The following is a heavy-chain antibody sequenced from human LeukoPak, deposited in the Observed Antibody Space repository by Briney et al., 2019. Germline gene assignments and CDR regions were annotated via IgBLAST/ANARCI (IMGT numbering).Heavy chain of an antibody. D-gene: IGHD2-21*02. CDR1: GGSISSGGYS. CDR3: ARWILVGGDCYFDY. Sequence: SQTLSLTCAVSGGSISSGGYSWSWIRQPPGKGLEWIGEINHSGSTNYNPSLKSRVTISVDTSKNQFSLKLSSVTAADTAVYYCARWILVGGDCYFDYWGQGTLVTVSS. J-gene: IGHJ4*02. V-gene: IGHV4-30-2*01. CDR2: INHSGST.